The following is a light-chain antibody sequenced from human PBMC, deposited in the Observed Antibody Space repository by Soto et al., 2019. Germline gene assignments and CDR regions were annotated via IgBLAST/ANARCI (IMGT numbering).Light chain of an antibody. CDR3: CSFARSGTWM. CDR2: EVS. J-gene: IGLJ3*02. Sequence: QPVLTQPASVSGSPGQSITISCTGTSSDVGSYNLVSWYQQHPGKVPKLMIYEVSKRPSGFSTRFSGSKSGNTASLTISGLQAEDEADYYCCSFARSGTWMFGGGTKVTVL. CDR1: SSDVGSYNL. V-gene: IGLV2-23*02.